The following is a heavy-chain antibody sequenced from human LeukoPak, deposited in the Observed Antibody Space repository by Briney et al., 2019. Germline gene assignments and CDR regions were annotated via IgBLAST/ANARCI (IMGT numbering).Heavy chain of an antibody. J-gene: IGHJ4*02. CDR3: VRDRGTYRPIDY. CDR1: GFTFSTYS. Sequence: GGSLRLSCAASGFTFSTYSMNWVRQAPGKGLEWVSSISYTGTYIYYADSVKGRFTISRDNAQNSLYLQMNSLRAEDTAIYYCVRDRGTYRPIDYWGQGTLVTVSS. D-gene: IGHD1-26*01. V-gene: IGHV3-21*04. CDR2: ISYTGTYI.